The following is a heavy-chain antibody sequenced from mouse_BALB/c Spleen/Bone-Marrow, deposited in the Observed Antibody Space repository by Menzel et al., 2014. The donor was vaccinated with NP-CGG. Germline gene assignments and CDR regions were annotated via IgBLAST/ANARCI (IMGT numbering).Heavy chain of an antibody. CDR1: GYSITSDYA. CDR2: ISYSGST. CDR3: ARGGYDDAVDY. V-gene: IGHV3-2*02. D-gene: IGHD2-14*01. J-gene: IGHJ4*01. Sequence: VQLKESGPGLVKPSQSLSLTCTVTGYSITSDYAWNWIRQFPGNKLEWMGYISYSGSTSYNPSLKSRISITRDTSKNQYFLQVKSVASEDTATYYGARGGYDDAVDYWGQGTSVTVSS.